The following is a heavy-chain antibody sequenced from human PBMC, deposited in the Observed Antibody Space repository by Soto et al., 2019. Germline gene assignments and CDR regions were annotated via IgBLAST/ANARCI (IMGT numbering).Heavy chain of an antibody. V-gene: IGHV4-34*01. CDR1: GGSFSGYY. J-gene: IGHJ6*02. Sequence: PSETLSLTCAVYGGSFSGYYWSWIRQPPGKGLEWIGEINHSGSTNYNPSLKSRVTISVDTSKNQFSLKLSSVTAADTAVYYCAMYYDFWSGPPRYGMDVWGQGTTVTVSS. CDR3: AMYYDFWSGPPRYGMDV. D-gene: IGHD3-3*01. CDR2: INHSGST.